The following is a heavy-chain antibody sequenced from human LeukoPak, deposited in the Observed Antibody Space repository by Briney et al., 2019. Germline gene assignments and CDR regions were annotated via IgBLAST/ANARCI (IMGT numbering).Heavy chain of an antibody. V-gene: IGHV3-23*01. Sequence: PGGSLRLSCAASGFTFSSYAMSWVRQAPGKGLEWVSAISGSGGSTYYADSVKGRFTISRDNSKHTLYLQMNSLRDEDTAVYYCAKALSGDYEHWFDPWGQGTLVTVSS. CDR3: AKALSGDYEHWFDP. CDR1: GFTFSSYA. D-gene: IGHD4-17*01. J-gene: IGHJ5*02. CDR2: ISGSGGST.